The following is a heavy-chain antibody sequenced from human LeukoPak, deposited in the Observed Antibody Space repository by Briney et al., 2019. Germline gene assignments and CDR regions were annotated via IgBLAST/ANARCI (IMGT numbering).Heavy chain of an antibody. CDR1: GYTFTSYG. D-gene: IGHD2-15*01. J-gene: IGHJ4*02. V-gene: IGHV1-18*04. CDR3: AREYCGGGSCYIFDY. Sequence: ASVKVSCKASGYTFTSYGISWVRQAPGQGLEWMGWISAYNGNTNYAQKLQGRVTMTTDTSTSTAYMELRSLRSDDTAAYYCAREYCGGGSCYIFDYWGQGTLVTVSS. CDR2: ISAYNGNT.